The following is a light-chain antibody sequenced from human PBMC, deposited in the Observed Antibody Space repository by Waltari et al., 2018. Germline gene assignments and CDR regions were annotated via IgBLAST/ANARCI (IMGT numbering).Light chain of an antibody. CDR3: LQYYSTPPGT. CDR2: WAS. CDR1: QSVLYSSNNNNY. Sequence: DIVMTQSPDSLAVSLGERATINCKSSQSVLYSSNNNNYLAWYQQKPGQSPKLLIYWASTRESGVPDRFSGSGSGTDFTLTSSSLQAEDVAIYYCLQYYSTPPGTFGQGTKVEIK. V-gene: IGKV4-1*01. J-gene: IGKJ1*01.